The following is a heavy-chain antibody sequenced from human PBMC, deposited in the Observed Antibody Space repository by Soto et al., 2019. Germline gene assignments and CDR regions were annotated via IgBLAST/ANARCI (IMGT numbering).Heavy chain of an antibody. J-gene: IGHJ6*02. Sequence: GGSLRLSCAASGFTASSNYMSWVRQAPGKGLEWVSVIYSGGSTYYADSVKGRFTISRDNSKNTLYLQMNSLRAEDTAVYYCARYCSSTSCYYYGMDVWGQGTTVTVSS. D-gene: IGHD2-2*01. CDR2: IYSGGST. CDR1: GFTASSNY. CDR3: ARYCSSTSCYYYGMDV. V-gene: IGHV3-53*01.